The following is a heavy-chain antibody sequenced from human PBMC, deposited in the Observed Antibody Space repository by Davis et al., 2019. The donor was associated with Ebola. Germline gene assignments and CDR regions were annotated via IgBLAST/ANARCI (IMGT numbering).Heavy chain of an antibody. CDR2: IWYDGSNK. Sequence: PGGSLRLSCAASGFTFSSYGMHWVRQAPGKGLEWVAVIWYDGSNKYYADSVKGRFTISRDNSKNTLYLQMNSLRAEDTAVYYCARDLVRSGSYYGSGYWGQGTLVTVSS. CDR1: GFTFSSYG. J-gene: IGHJ4*02. D-gene: IGHD1-26*01. V-gene: IGHV3-33*01. CDR3: ARDLVRSGSYYGSGY.